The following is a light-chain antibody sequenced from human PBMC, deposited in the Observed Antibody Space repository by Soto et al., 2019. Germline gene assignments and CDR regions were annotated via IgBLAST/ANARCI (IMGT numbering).Light chain of an antibody. V-gene: IGKV3-20*01. J-gene: IGKJ1*01. CDR1: QGVSKF. CDR2: GAS. CDR3: QQYGSSGT. Sequence: ESVLTQSPATLSLSPGERATLSCRASQGVSKFLAWYQQKPGQASRLLIYGASNRATGIPDRFSGSGSGTDFTLTISRLEPEDFAVYYCQQYGSSGTFGQGTKVDIK.